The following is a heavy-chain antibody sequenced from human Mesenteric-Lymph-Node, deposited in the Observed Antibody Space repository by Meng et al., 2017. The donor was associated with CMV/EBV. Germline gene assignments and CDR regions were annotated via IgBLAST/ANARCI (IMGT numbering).Heavy chain of an antibody. J-gene: IGHJ4*02. D-gene: IGHD3-10*01. CDR3: ARDLDTYYYGSGTFLSDY. CDR1: GYTFSDYG. CDR2: ISGHNGNT. V-gene: IGHV1-18*01. Sequence: ASVKVSCKASGYTFSDYGISWVRQAPGQGLEWMGWISGHNGNTKYAQKVQGRVAMTTDTPTSTAYMELRSLGSDDTAVYYCARDLDTYYYGSGTFLSDYLGQGTLVTVSS.